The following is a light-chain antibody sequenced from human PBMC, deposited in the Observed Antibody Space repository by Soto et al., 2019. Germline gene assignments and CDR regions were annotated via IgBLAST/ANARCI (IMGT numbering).Light chain of an antibody. V-gene: IGLV2-14*03. CDR3: RSYTSNSTYV. J-gene: IGLJ1*01. Sequence: QSALTQPASVSGSPGQSITISCTGTSSDIGLYNYVSWFQHHPGTAPKLLIYDLRNRPSGISNRFSGSKTGNTASLAISGLQTEDEAVYFCRSYTSNSTYVFGTGTKVTVL. CDR1: SSDIGLYNY. CDR2: DLR.